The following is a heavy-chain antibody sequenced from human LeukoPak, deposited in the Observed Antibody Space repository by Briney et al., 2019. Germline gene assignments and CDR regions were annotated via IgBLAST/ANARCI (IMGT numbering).Heavy chain of an antibody. Sequence: SVKVSCKTSGGTFTSCAVTWVRQAPGQGLEWMGRIIPILGMAKYAQEFQGRVTITADKATRTAYMELSSLRSEDTAVYYCAREGSGTRLNWGGDGLDVWGQGITVTVSS. V-gene: IGHV1-69*04. CDR1: GGTFTSCA. CDR2: IIPILGMA. D-gene: IGHD7-27*01. CDR3: AREGSGTRLNWGGDGLDV. J-gene: IGHJ6*02.